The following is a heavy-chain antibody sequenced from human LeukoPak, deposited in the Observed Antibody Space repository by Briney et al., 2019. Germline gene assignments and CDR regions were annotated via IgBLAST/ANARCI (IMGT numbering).Heavy chain of an antibody. CDR1: GGTFSSYA. Sequence: SVKVSCKASGGTFSSYAISWVRQAPGQGLVWMGGIIPIFGTANYAQKFQGRVTITADESTSTAYMELSSLRSEDTAVYYCARGGYSSSWYTGYWGQGTLVTVSS. V-gene: IGHV1-69*01. CDR2: IIPIFGTA. D-gene: IGHD6-13*01. J-gene: IGHJ4*02. CDR3: ARGGYSSSWYTGY.